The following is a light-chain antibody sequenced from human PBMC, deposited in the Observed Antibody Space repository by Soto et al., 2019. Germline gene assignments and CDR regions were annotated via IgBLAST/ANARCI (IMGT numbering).Light chain of an antibody. CDR1: QSVGRNY. V-gene: IGKV3-20*01. Sequence: EIVLTQSPGTLSLSPGERATLSCRAGQSVGRNYLAWYQQKPGQAPRLLIYGASSRATGIPDRFSGSGSGTDFTLTISRLEPEDFAVYYCHQYASSPLTFGGGTEVEI. J-gene: IGKJ4*01. CDR2: GAS. CDR3: HQYASSPLT.